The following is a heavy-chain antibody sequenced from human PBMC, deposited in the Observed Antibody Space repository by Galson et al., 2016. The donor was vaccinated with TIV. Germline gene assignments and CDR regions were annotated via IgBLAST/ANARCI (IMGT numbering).Heavy chain of an antibody. CDR2: ITWNGDTK. CDR3: ARGGGSYYAVDS. CDR1: GFTFDDYG. J-gene: IGHJ4*02. V-gene: IGHV3-20*04. Sequence: SLRLSCAASGFTFDDYGMSWVRQAPGKGLEWVSGITWNGDTKGYVDSVKGRFTIARDNAKNALYLEMDSLRAEDTALYYCARGGGSYYAVDSWGQGTLVTVSS. D-gene: IGHD1-26*01.